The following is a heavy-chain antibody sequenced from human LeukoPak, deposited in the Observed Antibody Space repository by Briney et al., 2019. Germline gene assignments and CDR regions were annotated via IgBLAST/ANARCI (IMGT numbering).Heavy chain of an antibody. CDR1: GFTVSSNY. Sequence: GGSLRLSCAASGFTVSSNYMSWVRQAPGKGLDWVSVIYSGGNTYYADSVKGRFTISRDNSKNTLYLQMNSLRAEDTAVYYCARSLHDYGGNSPAPGAFDIWGQGTMVTVSS. CDR2: IYSGGNT. V-gene: IGHV3-53*05. CDR3: ARSLHDYGGNSPAPGAFDI. D-gene: IGHD4-23*01. J-gene: IGHJ3*02.